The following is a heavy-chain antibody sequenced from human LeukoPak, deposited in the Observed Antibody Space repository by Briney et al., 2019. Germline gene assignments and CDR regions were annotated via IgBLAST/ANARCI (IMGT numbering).Heavy chain of an antibody. CDR3: ASSQSSVAGIVGC. CDR2: ISANGNNK. J-gene: IGHJ4*02. D-gene: IGHD6-19*01. CDR1: GFTFSDYY. Sequence: GGSLRLSCAASGFTFSDYYMTWIRLAPGKGLEWVSYISANGNNKYYADSVKGRFTISRDNAKNSLYLQMNSLRVEDTAVYYCASSQSSVAGIVGCWGQGTLVTVSS. V-gene: IGHV3-11*04.